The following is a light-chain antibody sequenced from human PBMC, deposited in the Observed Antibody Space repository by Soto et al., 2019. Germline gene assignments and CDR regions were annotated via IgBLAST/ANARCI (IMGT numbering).Light chain of an antibody. CDR2: EVK. CDR1: SSDVATNNY. Sequence: QSVLTQPASVSGYHGQSITLSRSGTSSDVATNNYVSWYQQHPGKAPKLLIYEVKNRPSEISNRFSGSKSGNTASLTISGLQAEEEADYYCSSYTISSPFVFGAGTKVTVL. V-gene: IGLV2-14*01. CDR3: SSYTISSPFV. J-gene: IGLJ1*01.